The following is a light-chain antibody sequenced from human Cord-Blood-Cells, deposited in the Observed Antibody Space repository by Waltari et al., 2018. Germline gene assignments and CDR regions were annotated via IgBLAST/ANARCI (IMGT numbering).Light chain of an antibody. CDR2: DAS. CDR1: QDISNY. Sequence: DIQMTQSPSSLSASVGDRVTITCQASQDISNYFNWYQQKPGKAPKLLIYDASNWETGVPSRFSGSGSETDFTFPISSLQPEYIATYYCQQYDNLPFTCGPGTKVDIK. J-gene: IGKJ3*01. CDR3: QQYDNLPFT. V-gene: IGKV1-33*01.